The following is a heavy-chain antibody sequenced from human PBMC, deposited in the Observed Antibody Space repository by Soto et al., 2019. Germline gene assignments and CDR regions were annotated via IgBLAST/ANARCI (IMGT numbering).Heavy chain of an antibody. CDR2: ISAYNGNT. Sequence: QVQLVQSGAEVKKPGASVKVSCKASGYTFTSYGISWVRQAPGQGLGWMGWISAYNGNTNYAQKLQGRVTMTTDTSTSTAYMELRSLRSDDTAVYYCARGVTTQNRGRRGIWFDPWGQGTLVTVSS. J-gene: IGHJ5*02. CDR3: ARGVTTQNRGRRGIWFDP. D-gene: IGHD4-17*01. V-gene: IGHV1-18*01. CDR1: GYTFTSYG.